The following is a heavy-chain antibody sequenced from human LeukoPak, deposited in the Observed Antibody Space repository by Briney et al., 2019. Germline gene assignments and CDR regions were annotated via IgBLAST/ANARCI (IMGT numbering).Heavy chain of an antibody. CDR2: IDHSGST. CDR1: GGSISSGYY. V-gene: IGHV4-38-2*02. Sequence: SETLSLTCTVSGGSISSGYYWGWIRQPPGKGLEWIGSIDHSGSTYYNPSLKSRVTISVDKSKNQFSLKLSSVTAADTAVYYCARDSGGLDYWGQGTLVTVSS. CDR3: ARDSGGLDY. J-gene: IGHJ4*02. D-gene: IGHD6-19*01.